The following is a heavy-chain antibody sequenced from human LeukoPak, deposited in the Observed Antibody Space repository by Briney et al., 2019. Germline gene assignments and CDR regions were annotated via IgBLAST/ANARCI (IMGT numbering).Heavy chain of an antibody. Sequence: SETLSLTCTVSGGSISSYYWSWIRQPPGQGLEWIGYIYYSRSTNYNPSLKSRVTISVDPSKNQFSLKLSSVTAADTAVYYCARGGLNEVAGLDYWGQGTLVTVSS. D-gene: IGHD6-19*01. J-gene: IGHJ4*02. V-gene: IGHV4-59*01. CDR2: IYYSRST. CDR3: ARGGLNEVAGLDY. CDR1: GGSISSYY.